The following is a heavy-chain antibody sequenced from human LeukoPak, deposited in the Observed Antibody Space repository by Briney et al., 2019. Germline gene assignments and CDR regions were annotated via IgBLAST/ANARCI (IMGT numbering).Heavy chain of an antibody. CDR1: GVSISSYY. CDR3: ARDRPYDSSGYFYVYDY. D-gene: IGHD3-22*01. Sequence: SETLSLTCTVSGVSISSYYWSWIRQPAGKRLEWIGRIYTSGSTNYNPSLRSRVTMSVDTSKNQFSLKLSSVTAADTAVYYCARDRPYDSSGYFYVYDYWGQGTLVTVSS. V-gene: IGHV4-4*07. CDR2: IYTSGST. J-gene: IGHJ4*02.